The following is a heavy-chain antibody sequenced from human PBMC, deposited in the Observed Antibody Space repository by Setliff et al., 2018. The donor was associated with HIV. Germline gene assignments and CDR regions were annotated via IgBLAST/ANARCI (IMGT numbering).Heavy chain of an antibody. J-gene: IGHJ4*02. CDR2: ISGTATTI. CDR3: AGDLFPYYHDSSPYYPPGY. Sequence: GGSLRLSCAASGFSFSNAWMNWVRQAPGKGLEWVASISGTATTIYPADSVKGRFTTSRDNAKNSLFLQMNSLRAENTAVYYCAGDLFPYYHDSSPYYPPGYWGQGTLVTVSS. CDR1: GFSFSNAW. V-gene: IGHV3-11*01. D-gene: IGHD3-22*01.